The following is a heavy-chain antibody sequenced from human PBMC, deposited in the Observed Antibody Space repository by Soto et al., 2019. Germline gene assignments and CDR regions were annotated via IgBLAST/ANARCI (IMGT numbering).Heavy chain of an antibody. CDR1: GGSVSSGSYY. Sequence: SSETLSLTCTVSGGSVSSGSYYWSWIRQPPGKGLEWIGYIYYSGSTNYNPSLKSRVTISVDTSKNQFSLKLSSVTAADTAVYYCARGPEAYYYDSSGFDYWGQGTLVTVSS. CDR2: IYYSGST. D-gene: IGHD3-22*01. CDR3: ARGPEAYYYDSSGFDY. J-gene: IGHJ4*02. V-gene: IGHV4-61*01.